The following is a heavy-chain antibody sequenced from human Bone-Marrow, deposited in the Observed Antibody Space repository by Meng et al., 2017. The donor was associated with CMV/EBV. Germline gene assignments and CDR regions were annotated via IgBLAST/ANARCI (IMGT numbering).Heavy chain of an antibody. CDR3: ARQMGWELGYFDY. D-gene: IGHD1-26*01. CDR2: ISYDGSNK. J-gene: IGHJ4*02. V-gene: IGHV3-30-3*01. Sequence: GGSLRLSCAASGFTFSSYAMHWVRQAPGKGLEWVAVISYDGSNKYYADSVKGRFTISRDNSKNTLYLQMNSLRAEDTAAYYCARQMGWELGYFDYWGQGTLVTVSS. CDR1: GFTFSSYA.